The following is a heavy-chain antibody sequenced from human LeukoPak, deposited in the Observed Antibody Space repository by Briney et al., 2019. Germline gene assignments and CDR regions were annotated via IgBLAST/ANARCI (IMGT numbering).Heavy chain of an antibody. V-gene: IGHV5-51*01. CDR1: GYSFTSYW. J-gene: IGHJ6*03. CDR2: IYPGGSDT. Sequence: GESLKISCKGSGYSFTSYWIGWVRQMPGKGLEWMGIIYPGGSDTRYSPSFQGQVTISADKSISTAYLQWSSLKASDTAMYYCARLEEATITPYYYYYMDVWGKGTTVTVSS. CDR3: ARLEEATITPYYYYYMDV. D-gene: IGHD5-12*01.